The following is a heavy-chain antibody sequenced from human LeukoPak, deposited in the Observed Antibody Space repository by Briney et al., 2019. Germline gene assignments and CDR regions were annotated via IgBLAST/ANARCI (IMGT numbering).Heavy chain of an antibody. Sequence: GGSLRLSCAASGFTVSSNYMSWVRQAPGKGLEWVSVVYSGGSTYYADSVKGRFTISRDNSKNTLYLQMNSLRAEDTAVYYCAKPEDSGYDGLVWGQGTLVTVSS. CDR3: AKPEDSGYDGLV. CDR2: VYSGGST. CDR1: GFTVSSNY. V-gene: IGHV3-53*01. J-gene: IGHJ4*02. D-gene: IGHD5-12*01.